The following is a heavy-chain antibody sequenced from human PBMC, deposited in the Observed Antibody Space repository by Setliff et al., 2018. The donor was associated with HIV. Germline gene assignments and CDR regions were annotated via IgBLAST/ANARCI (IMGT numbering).Heavy chain of an antibody. CDR2: IYFSGSA. D-gene: IGHD4-17*01. V-gene: IGHV4-31*03. CDR1: GGSISNGGYS. Sequence: SETLSLTCNVSGGSISNGGYSWSWIRQHPGTGLELIAYIYFSGSAYYNPSLTSRVTISLDMSKNQFSLMLSSVTAADTAAYYCAALTTGYYFDYWGQGTLVTVSS. J-gene: IGHJ4*01. CDR3: AALTTGYYFDY.